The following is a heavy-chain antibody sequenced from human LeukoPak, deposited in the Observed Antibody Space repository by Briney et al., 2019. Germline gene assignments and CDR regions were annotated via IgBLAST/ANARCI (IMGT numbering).Heavy chain of an antibody. CDR2: ISWDGGST. D-gene: IGHD4-17*01. Sequence: PGGSLRLSCAASGFTFDDYTMHWVRHAPGKGLEWVSLISWDGGSTYYADSVKGRFTISRDNSKNSLYLQMNSLRTEDTALYYCAKDLFARDYGDQTYGPLDYWGQGTLVTVSS. CDR1: GFTFDDYT. J-gene: IGHJ4*02. CDR3: AKDLFARDYGDQTYGPLDY. V-gene: IGHV3-43*01.